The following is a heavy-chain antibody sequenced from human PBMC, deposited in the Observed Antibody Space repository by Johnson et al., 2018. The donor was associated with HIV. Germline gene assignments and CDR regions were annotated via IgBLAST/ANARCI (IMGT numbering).Heavy chain of an antibody. CDR2: IWYDGSHK. D-gene: IGHD3-9*01. J-gene: IGHJ3*02. Sequence: VESGGGVVQPGRSLRLSCAASGFTFSGYGMHWVRQAPGKGLEWVAVIWYDGSHKYSADSVKGRFTISRDNSKNTLYLQMNSLRVEDTAVYYCTTDWPLRDLDWLFHDAFDIWGQGTMVTVAS. CDR3: TTDWPLRDLDWLFHDAFDI. CDR1: GFTFSGYG. V-gene: IGHV3-33*01.